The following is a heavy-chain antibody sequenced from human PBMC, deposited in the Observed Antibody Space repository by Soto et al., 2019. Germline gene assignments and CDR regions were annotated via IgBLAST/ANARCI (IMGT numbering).Heavy chain of an antibody. V-gene: IGHV3-7*01. CDR1: GFTFSNYW. Sequence: GGSLRLSCVASGFTFSNYWMSWVRQAPGKGLEWVANMKKDGSQKYYVDSVKGRFTISRDNARNSLHLQMNSLRVEDKAVYYCARDWFDAWGQGTLVTVSS. CDR3: ARDWFDA. J-gene: IGHJ5*02. CDR2: MKKDGSQK.